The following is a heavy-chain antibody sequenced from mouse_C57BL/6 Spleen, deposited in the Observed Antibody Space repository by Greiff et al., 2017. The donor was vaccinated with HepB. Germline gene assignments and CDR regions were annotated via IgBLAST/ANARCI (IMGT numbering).Heavy chain of an antibody. V-gene: IGHV1-72*01. J-gene: IGHJ4*01. CDR1: GYTFTSYW. Sequence: QVHVKQSGAELVKPGASVKLSCKASGYTFTSYWMHWVKQRPGRGLEWIGRIDPNSGGTKYNEKFKSKATLTVDKPSSTAYMQLSSLTSEDSAVYSSARGDYDEEYYAMDYWGQGTSVTVSS. CDR3: ARGDYDEEYYAMDY. D-gene: IGHD2-4*01. CDR2: IDPNSGGT.